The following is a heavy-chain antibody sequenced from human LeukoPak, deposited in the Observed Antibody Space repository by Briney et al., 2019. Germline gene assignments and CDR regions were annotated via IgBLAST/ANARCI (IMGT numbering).Heavy chain of an antibody. Sequence: GGSLRLSCAASGFTFDDYGMSWVRQAPGKGLEWVSGINWNGGSTGYADSVKGRFTISRDNAKNSLYLQMNSLRAEDTALYYCARDGGYYYDSGGYSVFDYWGQGTLVTVSS. CDR3: ARDGGYYYDSGGYSVFDY. CDR2: INWNGGST. V-gene: IGHV3-20*04. CDR1: GFTFDDYG. J-gene: IGHJ4*02. D-gene: IGHD3-22*01.